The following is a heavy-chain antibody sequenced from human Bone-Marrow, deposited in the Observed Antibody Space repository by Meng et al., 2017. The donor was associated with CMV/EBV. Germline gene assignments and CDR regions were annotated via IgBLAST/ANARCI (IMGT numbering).Heavy chain of an antibody. J-gene: IGHJ6*02. CDR1: GGSISSYY. D-gene: IGHD3-3*01. CDR3: ARVPLVLRFYYGMDV. V-gene: IGHV4-59*01. CDR2: IYYSGST. Sequence: SETLSLTCTVSGGSISSYYWSWIRQPPGKGLEWIGYIYYSGSTNYNPSLKSRVTISVDTPKNQFSLKLSSVTAADAAVYYCARVPLVLRFYYGMDVWGQGTTVTVSS.